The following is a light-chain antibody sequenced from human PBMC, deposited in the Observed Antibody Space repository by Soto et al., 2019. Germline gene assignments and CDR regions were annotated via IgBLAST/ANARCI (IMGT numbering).Light chain of an antibody. CDR3: CSYAGSYV. V-gene: IGLV2-11*01. Sequence: QAVLTQRRSVSGSPGQSVTISCTGSGSDIGGYRYVSWYQQYPGKAPKLMIYDVSQRPSGVPDRFSGSTSGNTASLTISGLQAEDEADYYCCSYAGSYVFGTGTKVTVL. CDR1: GSDIGGYRY. CDR2: DVS. J-gene: IGLJ1*01.